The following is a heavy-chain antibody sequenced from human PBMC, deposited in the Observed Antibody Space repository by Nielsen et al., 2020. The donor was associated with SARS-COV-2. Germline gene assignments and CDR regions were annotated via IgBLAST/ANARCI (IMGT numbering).Heavy chain of an antibody. J-gene: IGHJ5*02. CDR2: MNPNSGNT. CDR1: GYTFTSYD. Sequence: ASVKVSCKASGYTFTSYDINWVRQATGQGLEWMGWMNPNSGNTGYAQKFQGRVTMTRNTSISTAYMELSSLRSEVTAVYYCARGGYSYGPGWFDPWGQGTLVTVSS. CDR3: ARGGYSYGPGWFDP. V-gene: IGHV1-8*01. D-gene: IGHD5-18*01.